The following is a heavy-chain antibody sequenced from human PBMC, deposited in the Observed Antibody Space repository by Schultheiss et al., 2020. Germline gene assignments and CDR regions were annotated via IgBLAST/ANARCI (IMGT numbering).Heavy chain of an antibody. V-gene: IGHV3-23*01. J-gene: IGHJ4*02. D-gene: IGHD6-19*01. CDR1: GFTFSSYA. CDR3: AKGDSSGWFFFDS. Sequence: GGSLRLSCAASGFTFSSYAMTWVRQAPGKGLEWVSVIGGSGGSTYYADSVKGRFTISRDNSKNILYLQMNSLRAEDTAVYYCAKGDSSGWFFFDSWGQGTVVNVSS. CDR2: IGGSGGST.